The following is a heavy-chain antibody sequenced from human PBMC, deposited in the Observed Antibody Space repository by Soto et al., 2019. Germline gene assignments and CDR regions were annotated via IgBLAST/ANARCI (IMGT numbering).Heavy chain of an antibody. J-gene: IGHJ5*01. Sequence: GGSLRLSCAASGFTFSSYWMHWVRQAPGKGLVWVSRINSDGSSSTYADSVKGRFTISRDNAKNTLYLQMNSLRAEDTAVYYFASLSWSGYYKNWFDSWGQGTQVTVSS. V-gene: IGHV3-74*01. CDR2: INSDGSSS. CDR1: GFTFSSYW. D-gene: IGHD3-3*01. CDR3: ASLSWSGYYKNWFDS.